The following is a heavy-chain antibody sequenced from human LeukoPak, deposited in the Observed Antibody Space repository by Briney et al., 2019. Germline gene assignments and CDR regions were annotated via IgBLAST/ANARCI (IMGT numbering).Heavy chain of an antibody. Sequence: KPSETLSLTCTVSGGSISSSSYYWGWIRQPPGEGLEWIGSVYYSGSTYYNPSLKSRVTISVDTSKNQFSLKLSSVTAADTAVYYCARRKKVLRYFDWLGPGGGENWFDPWGQGTLVTVSS. J-gene: IGHJ5*02. D-gene: IGHD3-9*01. V-gene: IGHV4-39*07. CDR1: GGSISSSSYY. CDR3: ARRKKVLRYFDWLGPGGGENWFDP. CDR2: VYYSGST.